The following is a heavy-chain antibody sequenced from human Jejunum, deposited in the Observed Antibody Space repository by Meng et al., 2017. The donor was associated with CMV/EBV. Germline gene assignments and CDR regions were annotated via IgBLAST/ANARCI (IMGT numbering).Heavy chain of an antibody. D-gene: IGHD1-1*01. CDR2: INPSSGAT. CDR3: ARPMDKSSWKEGFDP. J-gene: IGHJ5*02. Sequence: SGYTFTDHFIHWVRQVPGQGLEWMGWINPSSGATGYAQKFQGRVSMTRDTSISTAYMELRTLTSDDTAVYYCARPMDKSSWKEGFDPWGQGTLVTVSS. V-gene: IGHV1-2*02. CDR1: GYTFTDHF.